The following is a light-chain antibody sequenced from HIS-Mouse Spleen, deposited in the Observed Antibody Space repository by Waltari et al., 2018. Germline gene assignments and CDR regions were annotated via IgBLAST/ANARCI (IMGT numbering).Light chain of an antibody. CDR3: AAWDDSLNGPM. CDR1: SSNIGNNA. V-gene: IGLV1-36*01. CDR2: YDD. Sequence: QSVLTQPPSVSEAPRQRVTISCSGSSSNIGNNAVHWYQQLPGKAPKLLIYYDDLLPSGVSDRFSGSKSGTSASLAISGLQSEDEADYYCAAWDDSLNGPMFGGGTKLTVL. J-gene: IGLJ3*02.